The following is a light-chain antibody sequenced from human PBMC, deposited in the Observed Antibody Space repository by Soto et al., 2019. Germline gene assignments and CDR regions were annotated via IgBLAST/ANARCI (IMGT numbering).Light chain of an antibody. J-gene: IGKJ5*01. V-gene: IGKV1-39*01. CDR3: QQSYSTPIT. CDR2: AAS. CDR1: QSISSY. Sequence: DIQMTQSPSSLSASVGDRVPITCRASQSISSYLNWYQQKPGKAPKVVIYAASSLQSGVPSRFSGSGSGTDFTLTISSLQPEDFATYYCQQSYSTPITFGQGTRLEIK.